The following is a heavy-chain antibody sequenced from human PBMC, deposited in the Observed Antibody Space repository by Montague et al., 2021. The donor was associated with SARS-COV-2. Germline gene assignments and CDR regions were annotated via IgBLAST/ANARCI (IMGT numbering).Heavy chain of an antibody. V-gene: IGHV4-39*02. D-gene: IGHD3-10*01. CDR2: IYYSGTT. CDR3: AREMIRGVTTPFDY. J-gene: IGHJ4*02. CDR1: SGSIISSGYY. Sequence: SETLSLTCSVSSGSIISSGYYWCWIRQPPGKELEWIGNIYYSGTTYYNPSLQSRGTISVDTSKNHLSLRLSSVTAADTAVYFCAREMIRGVTTPFDYWGQGSLVTVSS.